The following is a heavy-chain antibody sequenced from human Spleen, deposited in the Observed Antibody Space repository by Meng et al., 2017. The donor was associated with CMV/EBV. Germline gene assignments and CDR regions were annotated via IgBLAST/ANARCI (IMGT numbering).Heavy chain of an antibody. CDR2: IYSGGTT. J-gene: IGHJ6*02. V-gene: IGHV3-53*01. D-gene: IGHD3-3*01. Sequence: GESLKISCAASGFTVSSKYMSWVRQAPGKGLEWVSVIYSGGTTHYADSVKGRFTISRDNSKNTLYLQMNSLRAEDTAVYYCARANDDFWSGYLSIWGQGTTVTVSS. CDR3: ARANDDFWSGYLSI. CDR1: GFTVSSKY.